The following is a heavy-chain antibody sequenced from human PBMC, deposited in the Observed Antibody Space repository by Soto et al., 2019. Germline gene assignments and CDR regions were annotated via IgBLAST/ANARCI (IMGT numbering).Heavy chain of an antibody. J-gene: IGHJ6*02. CDR2: IYSGGST. Sequence: EVQLVESGGGLVQPGGSLRLSCVASGFAVGSNYMTWVRQTPGKGLEWVSVIYSGGSTYYAHSVKGRFTISRDYSKNTLYLQMNSLRPEDTAVYYCARDRRQLGSLDVWGQGTTVSVSS. V-gene: IGHV3-53*01. CDR3: ARDRRQLGSLDV. D-gene: IGHD6-6*01. CDR1: GFAVGSNY.